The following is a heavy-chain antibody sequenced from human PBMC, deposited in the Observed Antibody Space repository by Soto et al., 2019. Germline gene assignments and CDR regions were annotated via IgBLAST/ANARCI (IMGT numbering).Heavy chain of an antibody. Sequence: PSETLSLTCTVSGGSIETYYWSWIRQPPGKGLEWIGFISNSGSTNYNPSLESRVTLSVDTAKNEFSLKLSSVTAADTAVYYCARVPSPWGQGTLVTVSS. CDR2: ISNSGST. V-gene: IGHV4-59*12. J-gene: IGHJ5*02. CDR1: GGSIETYY. CDR3: ARVPSP.